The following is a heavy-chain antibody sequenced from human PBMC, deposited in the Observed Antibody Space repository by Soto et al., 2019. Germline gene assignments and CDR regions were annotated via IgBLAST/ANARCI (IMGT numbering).Heavy chain of an antibody. V-gene: IGHV4-34*01. CDR2: ITAGGTT. CDR3: ARGRSHYGAGSLNWFDP. J-gene: IGHJ5*02. CDR1: GGSFSCYY. D-gene: IGHD3-10*01. Sequence: SETLSLTCGVSGGSFSCYYWSWLRQPPGKGLEWIGEITAGGTTDSNPALKSRVTLSVDTSKKQFSLTMTSVTAADTALYYCARGRSHYGAGSLNWFDPWGQGTQVTVSS.